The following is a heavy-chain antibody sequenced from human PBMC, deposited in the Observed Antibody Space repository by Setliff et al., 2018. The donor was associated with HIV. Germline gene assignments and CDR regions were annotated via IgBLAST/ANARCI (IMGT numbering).Heavy chain of an antibody. CDR3: ARAREGWKPFAFDY. D-gene: IGHD1-1*01. Sequence: SETLSLTCSVSGGSISSSSYHWAWIRQTPGKGLEWIGSMHYTGIYETGRSFYNPSLKSRVTMSLDTSKNQFSLNLNSVTAADAAVYFCARAREGWKPFAFDYWGQGTLVTVSS. CDR2: MHYTGIYETGRS. CDR1: GGSISSSSYH. J-gene: IGHJ4*02. V-gene: IGHV4-39*07.